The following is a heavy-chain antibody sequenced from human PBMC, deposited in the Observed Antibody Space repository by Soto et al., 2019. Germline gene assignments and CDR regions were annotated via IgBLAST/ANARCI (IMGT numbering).Heavy chain of an antibody. CDR3: ARDSATYGSGSYYNVDYYYGMDV. Sequence: GGSLRLSCAASGFTVSSNYMSWVRQAPGKGLEWVSVIYSGGSTYYADSVKGRFTISRDNSKNTLYLQMNSLRAEDTAVYYCARDSATYGSGSYYNVDYYYGMDVWGQGTTVTVSS. J-gene: IGHJ6*02. CDR2: IYSGGST. V-gene: IGHV3-53*01. CDR1: GFTVSSNY. D-gene: IGHD3-10*01.